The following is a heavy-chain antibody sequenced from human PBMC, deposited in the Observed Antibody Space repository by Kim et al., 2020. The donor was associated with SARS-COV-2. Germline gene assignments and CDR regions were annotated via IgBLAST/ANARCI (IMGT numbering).Heavy chain of an antibody. CDR3: ARASSYSSSWYGIDF. J-gene: IGHJ4*02. V-gene: IGHV3-30*01. Sequence: ADSVVGRFTISGDNSKNTVYLQMNSLRGEDTAMYFCARASSYSSSWYGIDFWGQGTLVTVSS. D-gene: IGHD6-13*01.